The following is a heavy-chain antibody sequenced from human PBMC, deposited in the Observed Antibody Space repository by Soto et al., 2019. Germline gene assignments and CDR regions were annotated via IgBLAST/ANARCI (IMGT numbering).Heavy chain of an antibody. V-gene: IGHV1-18*01. D-gene: IGHD2-15*01. CDR1: WYTSSNYG. CDR3: ARDPGAASFDF. J-gene: IGHJ4*02. CDR2: INTSNDNK. Sequence: GAPVKGSWKATWYTSSNYGISWVRQAPGEGLEWVGWINTSNDNKLYAQKLQGRLTLTTDTSTSTAYMDLTTLRSDDTAVYFCARDPGAASFDFWAQGTLVTV.